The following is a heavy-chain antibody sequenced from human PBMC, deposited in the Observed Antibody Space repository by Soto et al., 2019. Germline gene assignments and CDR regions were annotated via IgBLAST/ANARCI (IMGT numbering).Heavy chain of an antibody. CDR2: ISYDGSNK. Sequence: GGSLRLSCAASGFTFSSYAMHWVRQAPGKGLEWVAVISYDGSNKYYADSVKGRFTISRDNSKNTLYLQMNSLRAEDTAVYYCAREGRLYSSGWLNDAFDIWGQGTMVTVSS. CDR1: GFTFSSYA. D-gene: IGHD6-19*01. V-gene: IGHV3-30-3*01. J-gene: IGHJ3*02. CDR3: AREGRLYSSGWLNDAFDI.